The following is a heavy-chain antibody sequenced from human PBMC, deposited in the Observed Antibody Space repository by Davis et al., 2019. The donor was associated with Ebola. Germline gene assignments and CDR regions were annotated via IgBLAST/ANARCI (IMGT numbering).Heavy chain of an antibody. J-gene: IGHJ4*02. CDR3: ARLVNSVNRSFDY. D-gene: IGHD3-9*01. CDR1: GGSFSGYY. Sequence: MPSETLSLTCAVYGGSFSGYYWSWIRQPPGKGLEWIGYIYYSGSTYYNPSLKSRFTISVDTSNNQFSLKLSSVTAADTAVYYCARLVNSVNRSFDYWGQGTLVTVSS. V-gene: IGHV4-34*09. CDR2: IYYSGST.